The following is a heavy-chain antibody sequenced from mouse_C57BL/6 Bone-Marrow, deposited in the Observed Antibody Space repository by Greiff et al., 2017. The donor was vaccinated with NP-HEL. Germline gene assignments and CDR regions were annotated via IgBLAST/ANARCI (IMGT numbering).Heavy chain of an antibody. CDR1: GYAFTNYL. Sequence: QVQLKESGAELVRPGTSVKVSCKASGYAFTNYLIEWVKQRPGQGLEWIGVINPGSGGTNYTEKFKGKATLTADKSSSTAYMQLSSLTSEESAVYFCARVGGLRHGYAMGYWGQGTSGTVSS. V-gene: IGHV1-54*01. D-gene: IGHD2-4*01. CDR2: INPGSGGT. CDR3: ARVGGLRHGYAMGY. J-gene: IGHJ4*01.